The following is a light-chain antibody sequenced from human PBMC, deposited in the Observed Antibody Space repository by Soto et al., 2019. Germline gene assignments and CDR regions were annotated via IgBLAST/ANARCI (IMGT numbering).Light chain of an antibody. CDR1: HDIKKF. Sequence: DIQMTQSPSSLSASVGDRVTITCQASHDIKKFLNWFQEKPGKAPELLIYDASNLQTGVPSRFSGSGSGTHFTFTISSLQPEDIATYYCQRYDSFPPTFGQGTRLDIK. CDR3: QRYDSFPPT. V-gene: IGKV1-33*01. J-gene: IGKJ5*01. CDR2: DAS.